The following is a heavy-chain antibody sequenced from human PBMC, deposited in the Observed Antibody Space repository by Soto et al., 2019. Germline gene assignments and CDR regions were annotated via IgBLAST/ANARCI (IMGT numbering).Heavy chain of an antibody. J-gene: IGHJ4*02. CDR2: ISGSGGST. Sequence: PGGSLRLCCSASGFTFSSYAMSWVRQAPGKGLEWVSAISGSGGSTYYADSVKGRFTISRDNSKNTLYLQMNSLRAEDTAVYYSAKDNLRYFDWLLRPDYWGQGTLVTVSS. CDR1: GFTFSSYA. V-gene: IGHV3-23*01. CDR3: AKDNLRYFDWLLRPDY. D-gene: IGHD3-9*01.